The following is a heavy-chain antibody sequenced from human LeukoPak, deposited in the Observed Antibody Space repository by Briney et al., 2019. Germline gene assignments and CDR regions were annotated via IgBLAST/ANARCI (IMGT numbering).Heavy chain of an antibody. Sequence: EGSLRLSCATSGFIFSHHGMNWVRQAPGKGLEWVSGIRADAVTTYYADSVKGRFIISRDNSKNTVYLQMNSLSAEDAAVYYCARSKIDYWGQGTLVTISS. D-gene: IGHD4-11*01. CDR2: IRADAVTT. CDR1: GFIFSHHG. V-gene: IGHV3-23*01. J-gene: IGHJ4*02. CDR3: ARSKIDY.